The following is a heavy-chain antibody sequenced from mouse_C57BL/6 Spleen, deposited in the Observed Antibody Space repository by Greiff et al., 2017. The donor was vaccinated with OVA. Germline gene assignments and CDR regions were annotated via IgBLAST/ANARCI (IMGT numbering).Heavy chain of an antibody. CDR2: IYPGDGDT. CDR1: GYAFSSYW. Sequence: QVQLKQSGAELVKPGASVKISCKASGYAFSSYWMNWVKQRPGKGLEWIGQIYPGDGDTNYNGKFKGKATLTADKSSSTAYMQLSSLTSEDSAVYFCARTGLRYYAMDYWGQGTSVTVSS. CDR3: ARTGLRYYAMDY. D-gene: IGHD2-4*01. J-gene: IGHJ4*01. V-gene: IGHV1-80*01.